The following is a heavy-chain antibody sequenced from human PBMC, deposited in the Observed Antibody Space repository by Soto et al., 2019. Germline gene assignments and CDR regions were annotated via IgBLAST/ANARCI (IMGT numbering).Heavy chain of an antibody. Sequence: SETLSLTCTVSGGSISSYYWSWIRQPPGKGLEWIGYIYYSGSTNYNPSLKSRVTISVDTSKNQFSLKLSSVTAADTAVYDCSRLYGFSRFDDWGQGTLVPVSS. CDR2: IYYSGST. J-gene: IGHJ4*02. CDR3: SRLYGFSRFDD. CDR1: GGSISSYY. V-gene: IGHV4-59*08. D-gene: IGHD3-16*01.